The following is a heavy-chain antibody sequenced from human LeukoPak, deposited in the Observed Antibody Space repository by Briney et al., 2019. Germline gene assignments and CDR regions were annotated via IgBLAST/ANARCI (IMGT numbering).Heavy chain of an antibody. J-gene: IGHJ6*02. D-gene: IGHD2-2*01. CDR3: ARGGVRCSSTSCHYYYYGMDV. Sequence: GASVKVSCKASGYTFTGYYMHWVRQAPGQGLEWMGRINPNSGGTNYAQKFQGRVTMTRDTSISTAYMELSRLRSDDTAVYYCARGGVRCSSTSCHYYYYGMDVWGQGTTVTVSS. CDR1: GYTFTGYY. CDR2: INPNSGGT. V-gene: IGHV1-2*06.